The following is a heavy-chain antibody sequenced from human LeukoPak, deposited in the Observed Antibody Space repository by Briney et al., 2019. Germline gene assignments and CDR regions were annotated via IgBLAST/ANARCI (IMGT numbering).Heavy chain of an antibody. D-gene: IGHD2-15*01. V-gene: IGHV4-38-2*02. CDR2: IYHSGST. CDR1: GYSISSGYY. J-gene: IGHJ1*01. CDR3: ARDLWYCSGGSCLPA. Sequence: SETLSLTCTVSGYSISSGYYWGWIRQPPGKGLEWIGSIYHSGSTYYNPSLKSRVTISVDTSKNQFSLKLSSVTAADTAVYYRARDLWYCSGGSCLPAWGQGTLVTVFS.